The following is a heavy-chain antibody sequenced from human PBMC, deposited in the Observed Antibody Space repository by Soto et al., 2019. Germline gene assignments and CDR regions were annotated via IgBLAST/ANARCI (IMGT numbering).Heavy chain of an antibody. J-gene: IGHJ3*02. D-gene: IGHD3-3*01. CDR3: ARNGDYDFWSGYPKNAFDI. CDR2: IIPIFGTA. V-gene: IGHV1-69*01. CDR1: GGTFSSYA. Sequence: QVQLVQSGAEVKKPGSSVKVSCKASGGTFSSYAISWVRQAPGQGLAWMGGIIPIFGTANYAQKLQGRVTITADESTSTAYMELSSLRSEDTAVYYCARNGDYDFWSGYPKNAFDIWGQGTMVTVSS.